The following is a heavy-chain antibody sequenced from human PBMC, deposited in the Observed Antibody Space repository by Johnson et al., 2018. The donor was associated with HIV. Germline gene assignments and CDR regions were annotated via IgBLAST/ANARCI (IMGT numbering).Heavy chain of an antibody. D-gene: IGHD1-26*01. CDR2: ISYDGSNK. Sequence: VQLVESGGGVVQPGRSLRLSCAASGFTFSSYAMHWVRQAPGTGLEWVAVISYDGSNKYYADSVKGPFTISRDNSKNTLYLQMTSLRAEDTAVYYCARDRMRGATKDAFDIWGQGTMVTVSS. CDR1: GFTFSSYA. CDR3: ARDRMRGATKDAFDI. V-gene: IGHV3-30-3*01. J-gene: IGHJ3*02.